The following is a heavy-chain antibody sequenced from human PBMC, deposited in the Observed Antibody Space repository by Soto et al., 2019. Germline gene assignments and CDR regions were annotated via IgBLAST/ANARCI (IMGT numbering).Heavy chain of an antibody. J-gene: IGHJ4*02. Sequence: QVQLVQSGAEVKEPGASVKVSCKASGYTFSVFDINWVRQAPGQGPEWLGWMSPNNGNTGYAQQFRGRVTMTRDTSIFTAYMELNSLTSDDTAVYYCARGITEGVDYWGQGTLVTVSS. V-gene: IGHV1-8*02. CDR2: MSPNNGNT. CDR3: ARGITEGVDY. CDR1: GYTFSVFD. D-gene: IGHD1-20*01.